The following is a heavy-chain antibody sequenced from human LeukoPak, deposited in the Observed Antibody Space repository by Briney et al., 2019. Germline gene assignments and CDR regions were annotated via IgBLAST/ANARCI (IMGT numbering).Heavy chain of an antibody. CDR1: GGSISSYY. D-gene: IGHD3-10*01. CDR3: ARRHITMVRGVILGWYFDL. CDR2: IHYSGST. V-gene: IGHV4-59*01. J-gene: IGHJ2*01. Sequence: SETLSLTCTVSGGSISSYYWSWIRQPPGKGLEWIGYIHYSGSTNYNPSLKSRVTISVDTSKNQFSLKLSSVTAADTAVYYCARRHITMVRGVILGWYFDLWGRGTLVTVSS.